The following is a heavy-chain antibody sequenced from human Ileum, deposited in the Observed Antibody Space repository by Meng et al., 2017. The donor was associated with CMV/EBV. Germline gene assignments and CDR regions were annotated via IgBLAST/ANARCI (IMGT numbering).Heavy chain of an antibody. Sequence: SETLSLTCTVSGGSISSSSYYWGWIRQPPGKGLEWIGSVIYGESTYYNPSLKSRVTISVDTSKNQFSLKLSYVTAADTAVYFCARAASRRVGYSSSWYFPDGFDIWGQGTMVTVSS. CDR3: ARAASRRVGYSSSWYFPDGFDI. D-gene: IGHD6-13*01. J-gene: IGHJ3*02. CDR2: VIYGEST. V-gene: IGHV4-39*01. CDR1: GGSISSSSYY.